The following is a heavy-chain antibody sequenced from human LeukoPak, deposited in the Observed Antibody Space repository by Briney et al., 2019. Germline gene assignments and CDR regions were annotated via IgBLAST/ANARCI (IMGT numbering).Heavy chain of an antibody. CDR1: GYTFTGYY. D-gene: IGHD3-10*01. J-gene: IGHJ4*02. V-gene: IGHV1-2*02. CDR3: ARDLEGYHYGSGNYPQ. CDR2: INPNSGGT. Sequence: ASVKVSCKASGYTFTGYYIHWLRQAPGQGLEWMGFINPNSGGTNYAQKFQGRVTMTRDTSISTAYMELSSLTPDDTAVYYCARDLEGYHYGSGNYPQWGQGTLITVSS.